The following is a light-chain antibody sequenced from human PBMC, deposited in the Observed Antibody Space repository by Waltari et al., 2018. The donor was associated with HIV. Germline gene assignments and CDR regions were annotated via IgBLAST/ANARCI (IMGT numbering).Light chain of an antibody. CDR3: MQPLQLPLT. CDR1: QSLLHSNGYNY. V-gene: IGKV2-28*01. J-gene: IGKJ4*01. Sequence: EIVMTQYPLSLPVTPGEPASFPCRSSQSLLHSNGYNYLDWYLQRPGQSPQLLIYLGSSRASGVPDRFSGSGSGTDFTLTISRVEAEDVGVYYCMQPLQLPLTFGGGTKVEIK. CDR2: LGS.